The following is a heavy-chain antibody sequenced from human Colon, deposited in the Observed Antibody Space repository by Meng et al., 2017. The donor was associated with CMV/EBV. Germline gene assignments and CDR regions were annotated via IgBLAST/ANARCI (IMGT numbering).Heavy chain of an antibody. J-gene: IGHJ4*01. V-gene: IGHV3-23*05. Sequence: ESLKISCAASGFTFSSYAMSWVRQAPGRGLEWVSVIGSSGTIERYADSVKGRFTISRDNSRNMIDLQMSNLTAEDTALYYCARGTQYSDFWSGFPYWGHGTLVTVSS. CDR1: GFTFSSYA. D-gene: IGHD3-3*01. CDR3: ARGTQYSDFWSGFPY. CDR2: IGSSGTIE.